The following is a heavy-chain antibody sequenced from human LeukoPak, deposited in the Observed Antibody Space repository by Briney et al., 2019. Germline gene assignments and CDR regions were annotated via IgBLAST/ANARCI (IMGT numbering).Heavy chain of an antibody. CDR1: GGSISSYY. V-gene: IGHV4-59*01. Sequence: SETLSLTCTVSGGSISSYYWSWIRQPPGKGLEWIGYIYYSGSTNYNPSLKSRVTISVDTSKNQFSLKLSSVTTADTAVYYCARAYYGSGNTYYFDYWGQGTLVTISS. J-gene: IGHJ4*02. D-gene: IGHD3-10*01. CDR3: ARAYYGSGNTYYFDY. CDR2: IYYSGST.